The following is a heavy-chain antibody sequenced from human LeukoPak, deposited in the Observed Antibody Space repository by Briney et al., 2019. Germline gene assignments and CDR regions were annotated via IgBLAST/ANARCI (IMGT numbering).Heavy chain of an antibody. CDR2: INAGNGNT. V-gene: IGHV1-3*03. CDR3: ARETGAGYSYGPFDY. J-gene: IGHJ4*02. Sequence: ASVKVSCKASGYTFTGYYMHWVRQAPGQRLEWMGWINAGNGNTKYSQEFQGRVTITRDTSASTAYMELSSLRSEDMAVYYCARETGAGYSYGPFDYWGQGTLVTVSS. D-gene: IGHD5-18*01. CDR1: GYTFTGYY.